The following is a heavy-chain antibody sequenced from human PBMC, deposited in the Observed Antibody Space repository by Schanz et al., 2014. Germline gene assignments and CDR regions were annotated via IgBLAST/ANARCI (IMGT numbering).Heavy chain of an antibody. CDR2: ISGGGGGYR. J-gene: IGHJ6*02. V-gene: IGHV3-23*04. CDR1: GFTFSSYA. Sequence: VQLVESGGGLVQPGGSLRLSCAVSGFTFSSYAMSWVRQAPGKGLEWVSTISGGGGGYRPYADSVRGRFTISRDNAKNSLFLQMNSLRAEDTAKYYCARGNYGMDVGGQGTTVTVSS. CDR3: ARGNYGMDV.